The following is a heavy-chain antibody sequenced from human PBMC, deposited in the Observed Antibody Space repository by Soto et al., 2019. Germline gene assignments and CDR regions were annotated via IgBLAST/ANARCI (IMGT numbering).Heavy chain of an antibody. CDR2: IIPIFGTA. J-gene: IGHJ4*02. CDR1: GGTFSSYA. V-gene: IGHV1-69*13. D-gene: IGHD3-10*01. Sequence: SVKVSCKASGGTFSSYAISWVRQAPGQGLEWMGGIIPIFGTANYAQKFQGRVTITADESTSTAHMELSSLRSEDTAVYYCARSRFMVRGVIISTKYYFEYWGQGTLVTVSS. CDR3: ARSRFMVRGVIISTKYYFEY.